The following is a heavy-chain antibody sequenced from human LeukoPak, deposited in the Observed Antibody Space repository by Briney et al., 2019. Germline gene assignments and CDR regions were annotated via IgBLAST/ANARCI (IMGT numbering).Heavy chain of an antibody. D-gene: IGHD3-9*01. CDR3: AREWDTSSFDPRASGDH. Sequence: SETLSLTCTVSDGSITNYDWSWVRQPPGKGPEFIGYIHYSGTANYNPSLKSRVTISLDTSKHQFSLKLTSVTAADTAVYYCAREWDTSSFDPRASGDHWGQGTPVTVSS. CDR2: IHYSGTA. CDR1: DGSITNYD. V-gene: IGHV4-59*12. J-gene: IGHJ4*02.